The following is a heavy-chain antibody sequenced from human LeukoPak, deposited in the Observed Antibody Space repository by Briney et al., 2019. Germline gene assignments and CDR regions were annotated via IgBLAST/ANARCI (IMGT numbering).Heavy chain of an antibody. CDR1: GYTFTTYD. Sequence: GASVKVSCKASGYTFTTYDINWVRQATGRGLEWMGWMSPNNGKTGYAQKFQGRVTITRDTSINTAYMELSSLTSEDTAVYYCARNPYGTGQFDPWGQGILVTVSS. CDR3: ARNPYGTGQFDP. CDR2: MSPNNGKT. J-gene: IGHJ5*02. D-gene: IGHD2-8*02. V-gene: IGHV1-8*01.